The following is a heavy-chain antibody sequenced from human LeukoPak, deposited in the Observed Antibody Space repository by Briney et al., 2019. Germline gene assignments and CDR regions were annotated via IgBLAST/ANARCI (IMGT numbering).Heavy chain of an antibody. CDR1: GFTFNNAW. Sequence: GGSLRLSCAASGFTFNNAWMSWVRQAPGKGLEWIGRIKSDGGTTDYAAPVKGRFTISRDDSKNTLYLQMNSLKAEDAAVYYCTTAANDDYWGQGTLVTVSS. J-gene: IGHJ4*02. D-gene: IGHD1-1*01. V-gene: IGHV3-15*01. CDR3: TTAANDDY. CDR2: IKSDGGTT.